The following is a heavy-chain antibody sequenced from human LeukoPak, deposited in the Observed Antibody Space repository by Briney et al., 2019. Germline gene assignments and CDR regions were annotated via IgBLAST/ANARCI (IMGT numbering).Heavy chain of an antibody. J-gene: IGHJ4*02. CDR2: INPNSGGT. CDR1: GYTFTGYY. D-gene: IGHD5-24*01. V-gene: IGHV1-2*02. CDR3: ARVGWLDNLHFDY. Sequence: ASVKVSCKASGYTFTGYYMHWVRQAPGQGLEWMGWINPNSGGTNYAQKFQGRVTMTRDTSISTAYMELSRLRSDDTAVYYCARVGWLDNLHFDYWGQGTLVTVSS.